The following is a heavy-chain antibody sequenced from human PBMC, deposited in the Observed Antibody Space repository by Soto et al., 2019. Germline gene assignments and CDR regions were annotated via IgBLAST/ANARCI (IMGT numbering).Heavy chain of an antibody. CDR2: ISYDGSNV. J-gene: IGHJ3*02. Sequence: QVQXVESXGGVXQXGRSXXVSXAASGXTFSNFAXHWVRQAXXXXXXXVATISYDGSNVHYAESVKGRFTISRDNSKNALYPQMXSPRAEDTALYYCARRIPLAGPYGAFDIWGQGTIVTVSS. CDR3: ARRIPLAGPYGAFDI. CDR1: GXTFSNFA. V-gene: IGHV3-30*03. D-gene: IGHD6-19*01.